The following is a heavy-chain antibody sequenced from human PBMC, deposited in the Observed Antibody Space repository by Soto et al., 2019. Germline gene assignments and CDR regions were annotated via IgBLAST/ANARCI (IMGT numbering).Heavy chain of an antibody. D-gene: IGHD2-8*01. Sequence: EVELVESGGGLAQTGRSLRLSCAGAGFTFDDSDMYWVRQAPGKGLEWVSGISWSSGTIGYADSVKGRFTISRDNAKNSLYLEMSPLRPEDTDIYYCVKSPWSRRGDLDLWGRGTLVTVSS. CDR3: VKSPWSRRGDLDL. V-gene: IGHV3-9*01. CDR1: GFTFDDSD. J-gene: IGHJ2*01. CDR2: ISWSSGTI.